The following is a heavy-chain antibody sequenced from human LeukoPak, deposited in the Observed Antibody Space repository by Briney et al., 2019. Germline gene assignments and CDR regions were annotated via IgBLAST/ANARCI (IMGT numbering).Heavy chain of an antibody. D-gene: IGHD1-26*01. Sequence: PGGSLRLSCAASGFTFSSNGMHWVRQAPGKGLEWVAVISYDGSNKYYADSVKGRFTISRDNSKNTLYLQMNSLRAEDTAVYYCAKDQWELRDIDYWGQGTLVTVSS. CDR1: GFTFSSNG. V-gene: IGHV3-30*18. J-gene: IGHJ4*02. CDR3: AKDQWELRDIDY. CDR2: ISYDGSNK.